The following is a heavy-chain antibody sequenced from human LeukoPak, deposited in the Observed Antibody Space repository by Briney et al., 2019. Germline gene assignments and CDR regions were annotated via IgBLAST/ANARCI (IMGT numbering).Heavy chain of an antibody. Sequence: GASVKVSCKASGYTFTSYAMNWVRQAPGQGLEWMGWINTNTGNPTYAQGFTGRFVFSLDTSVSTAYLQISSLKAEDTAVYYCATPPPRIAAAGTYYYYYYMDVWGKGTTVTVSS. CDR3: ATPPPRIAAAGTYYYYYYMDV. V-gene: IGHV7-4-1*02. CDR1: GYTFTSYA. J-gene: IGHJ6*03. D-gene: IGHD6-13*01. CDR2: INTNTGNP.